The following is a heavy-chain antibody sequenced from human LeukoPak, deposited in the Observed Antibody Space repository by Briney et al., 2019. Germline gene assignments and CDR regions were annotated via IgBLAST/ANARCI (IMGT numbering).Heavy chain of an antibody. CDR1: GFTFSSYG. J-gene: IGHJ4*02. V-gene: IGHV3-33*01. CDR2: IWYDGSNK. D-gene: IGHD3-22*01. Sequence: GGSLRLSCAASGFTFSSYGMHWVRQAPGKGLEWVAVIWYDGSNKYYADSVKGRFTISRDNSKNTLYLQMNSLRAEDTAVYYCARGEPLTYYYDSSGYVDYRGQGTLVTVSS. CDR3: ARGEPLTYYYDSSGYVDY.